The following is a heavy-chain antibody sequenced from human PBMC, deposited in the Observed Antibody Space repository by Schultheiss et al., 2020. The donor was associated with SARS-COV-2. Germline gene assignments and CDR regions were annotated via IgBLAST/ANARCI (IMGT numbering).Heavy chain of an antibody. V-gene: IGHV3-48*03. CDR1: GFTFSSYE. D-gene: IGHD3-3*01. Sequence: GESLKISCAASGFTFSSYEMNWVRQAPGKGLEWVSYISSSGSTIYYADSVKGRFTISRDNAKNSLYLQMNSLRAKDTAVYYCARDLDFWSGSSKYYYYGMDVWGQGTTVTVSS. CDR3: ARDLDFWSGSSKYYYYGMDV. J-gene: IGHJ6*02. CDR2: ISSSGSTI.